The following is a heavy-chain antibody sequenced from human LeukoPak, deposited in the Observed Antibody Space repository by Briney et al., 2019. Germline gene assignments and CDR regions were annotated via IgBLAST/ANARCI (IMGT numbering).Heavy chain of an antibody. V-gene: IGHV4-59*01. CDR1: GGSISNYY. Sequence: KSSETLSLTCAVSGGSISNYYWSWLRQPPGKGLEWIGYIYYSGSTDYNPSLKSRVTITVDTSKNQFFLKLNSVTAADTAVYYCARDRELGYWGQGTLVTVSS. D-gene: IGHD1-26*01. J-gene: IGHJ4*02. CDR3: ARDRELGY. CDR2: IYYSGST.